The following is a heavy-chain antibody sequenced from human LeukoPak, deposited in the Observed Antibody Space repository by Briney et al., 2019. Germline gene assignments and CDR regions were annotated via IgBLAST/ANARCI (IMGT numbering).Heavy chain of an antibody. V-gene: IGHV3-9*01. Sequence: GGSLRLSCAASGFTFDDYAMHWVRQAPGKGLEWVSGISWNSGSIGYADSVKGRFTISRDNAKNSLYLQMNSLRAEDTALYYCAKAYYYDSSGPLTMDDAFDIWGQGTMVTVSS. J-gene: IGHJ3*02. CDR2: ISWNSGSI. D-gene: IGHD3-22*01. CDR1: GFTFDDYA. CDR3: AKAYYYDSSGPLTMDDAFDI.